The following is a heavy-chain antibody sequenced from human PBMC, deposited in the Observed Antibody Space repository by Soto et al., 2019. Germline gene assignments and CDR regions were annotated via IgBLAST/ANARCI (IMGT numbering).Heavy chain of an antibody. V-gene: IGHV3-73*01. CDR3: TRQGYSSSWFVDDYYYYMDV. J-gene: IGHJ6*03. CDR1: GFTFSGSA. CDR2: IRSKANSYAT. D-gene: IGHD6-13*01. Sequence: GGSLRLSCAASGFTFSGSAMHWVRQASGKGLEWVGRIRSKANSYATAYAASVKGRFTISRDDSKNTAYLQMNSLKTEDTAVYYCTRQGYSSSWFVDDYYYYMDVWGKGTTVTVSS.